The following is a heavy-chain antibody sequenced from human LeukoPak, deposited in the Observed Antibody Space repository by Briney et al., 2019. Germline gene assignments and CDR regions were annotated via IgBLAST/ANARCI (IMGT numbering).Heavy chain of an antibody. Sequence: SETLSLTCTVSGGSISSSSYYWGWIRQPPGKGLEWIGSIYYSGSTYYNPSLKSRVTISVDTSKNQFSLKLSSVTAADTAVYYCARALRYFDWLSGDAFDIWGQGTMVTVSS. CDR3: ARALRYFDWLSGDAFDI. CDR1: GGSISSSSYY. CDR2: IYYSGST. V-gene: IGHV4-39*01. J-gene: IGHJ3*02. D-gene: IGHD3-9*01.